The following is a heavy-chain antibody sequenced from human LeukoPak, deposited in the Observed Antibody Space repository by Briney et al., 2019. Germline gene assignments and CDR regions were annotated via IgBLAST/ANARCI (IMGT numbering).Heavy chain of an antibody. V-gene: IGHV1-18*01. J-gene: IGHJ5*02. D-gene: IGHD6-19*01. CDR2: ISAYNGNT. CDR1: GYTFTSYG. Sequence: GASVKVSCKASGYTFTSYGISWVRQAPGQGLEWMGWISAYNGNTNYAQKLQGRVTMTTDTSTSTAYMELRSLRSDDTAVYYCASTGYSSGWYPWFDPWGQGTLVTVPS. CDR3: ASTGYSSGWYPWFDP.